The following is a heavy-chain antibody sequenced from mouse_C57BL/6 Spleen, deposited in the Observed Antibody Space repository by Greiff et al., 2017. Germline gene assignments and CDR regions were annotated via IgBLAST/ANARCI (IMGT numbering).Heavy chain of an antibody. CDR1: GYTFTSYW. CDR2: IYPSDSET. D-gene: IGHD2-4*01. V-gene: IGHV1-61*01. J-gene: IGHJ1*03. Sequence: QVQLQQPGAELVRPGSSVKLSCKASGYTFTSYWMDWVKQRPGQGLEWIGHIYPSDSETPSNQKFKDKATLTVDKASSPAYMQLSSLTSEDSAVYYCARSYDSHWYFDVWGTGTTVTVSS. CDR3: ARSYDSHWYFDV.